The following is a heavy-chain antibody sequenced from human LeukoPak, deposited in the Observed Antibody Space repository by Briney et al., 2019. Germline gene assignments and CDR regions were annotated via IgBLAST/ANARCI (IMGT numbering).Heavy chain of an antibody. CDR2: INPNSGGT. Sequence: GASVKVSCKASGYTFTDYYEHWVRQAPGQGLEWMGWINPNSGGTNYAQKFQGRVTMTRDTSISTAYMELSSLRSDDTAVYYCARSRSFYDSAGYYDFWGQGTLVTVSS. CDR1: GYTFTDYY. D-gene: IGHD3-22*01. V-gene: IGHV1-2*02. J-gene: IGHJ4*02. CDR3: ARSRSFYDSAGYYDF.